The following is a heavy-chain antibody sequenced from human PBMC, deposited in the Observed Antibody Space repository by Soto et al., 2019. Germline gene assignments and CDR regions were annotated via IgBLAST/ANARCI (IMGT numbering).Heavy chain of an antibody. V-gene: IGHV4-59*01. CDR3: ARSLAGGNLYYYYYYGMDV. J-gene: IGHJ6*02. CDR1: GSSISSYN. D-gene: IGHD2-21*02. CDR2: IYYSGST. Sequence: SETLSLPCTVSGSSISSYNWSWIRQPPGKGLEWIGYIYYSGSTNYNPSLKSRVTISVDTSKNQFSLKLSSVTAADTAVYYCARSLAGGNLYYYYYYGMDVWGQGTTVTVSS.